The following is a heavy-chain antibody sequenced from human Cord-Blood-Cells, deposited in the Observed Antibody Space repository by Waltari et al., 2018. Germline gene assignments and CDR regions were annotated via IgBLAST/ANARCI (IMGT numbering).Heavy chain of an antibody. V-gene: IGHV4-59*01. J-gene: IGHJ5*02. CDR1: GGSISSYY. D-gene: IGHD6-13*01. Sequence: QVQLQESGPGLVKPSETLSLTCTVSGGSISSYYWSWIRQPPGKGLEWFGYIYYSGSTNYNPSLKSRVTISVDTSKNQFSLKLSSVTAADTAVYYCARNVYSSSWYWFDPWGQGTLVTVSS. CDR2: IYYSGST. CDR3: ARNVYSSSWYWFDP.